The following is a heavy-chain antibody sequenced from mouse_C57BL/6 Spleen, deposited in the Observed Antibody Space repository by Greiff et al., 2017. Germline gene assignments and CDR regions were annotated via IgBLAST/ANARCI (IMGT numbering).Heavy chain of an antibody. D-gene: IGHD3-2*02. J-gene: IGHJ4*01. Sequence: QVQLQQSGAELARPGASVKLSCKASGYTFTSYGISWVKQRTGQGLEWIGEIYPRSGNTYYNEKFKGKATLTADKSSSTAYMELRSLTSEDSAVYFCARGEAQAYYAMDYWGQGTSVTVSS. CDR3: ARGEAQAYYAMDY. CDR1: GYTFTSYG. CDR2: IYPRSGNT. V-gene: IGHV1-81*01.